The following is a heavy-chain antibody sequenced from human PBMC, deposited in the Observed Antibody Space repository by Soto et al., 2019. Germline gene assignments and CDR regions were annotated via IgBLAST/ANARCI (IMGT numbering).Heavy chain of an antibody. CDR2: MNPNSGNT. D-gene: IGHD3-10*01. V-gene: IGHV1-8*01. CDR1: GYTFTSYD. CDR3: ARGSGLVYYYGMDV. Sequence: GASVKVSCKASGYTFTSYDINWVRQATGQGLEWMGWMNPNSGNTGYAQKFQGRVTMTRNTSISTAYMELSSLRSEDTAVYYCARGSGLVYYYGMDVWGQGTTVTDSS. J-gene: IGHJ6*02.